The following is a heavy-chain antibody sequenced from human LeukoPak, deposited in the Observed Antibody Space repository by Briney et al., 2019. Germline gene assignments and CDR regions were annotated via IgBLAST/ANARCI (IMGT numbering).Heavy chain of an antibody. CDR3: ATLDYYGSGSLYYSFYGMDV. CDR1: GYTFTSYD. CDR2: MNPNSGNT. Sequence: ALVKVSCKASGYTFTSYDINWVRQATGQGLEWMGWMNPNSGNTGYAQKFQGRVTMTRNTSISTAYMELSSLRSEDTAVYYCATLDYYGSGSLYYSFYGMDVWGQGTTVTVSS. V-gene: IGHV1-8*01. D-gene: IGHD3-10*01. J-gene: IGHJ6*02.